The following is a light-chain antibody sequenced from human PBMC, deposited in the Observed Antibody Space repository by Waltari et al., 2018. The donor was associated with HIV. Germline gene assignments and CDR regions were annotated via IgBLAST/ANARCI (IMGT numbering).Light chain of an antibody. Sequence: QSVIISCSGSSSNIGSKTVNWYRQLPGTAPKLLIYSNNQRHSGVPDRFSGSKSGTSASLAISGLQSGDEAEYYCAAWADSLNGPNYVFGSGTTVTVL. CDR3: AAWADSLNGPNYV. V-gene: IGLV1-44*01. J-gene: IGLJ1*01. CDR2: SNN. CDR1: SSNIGSKT.